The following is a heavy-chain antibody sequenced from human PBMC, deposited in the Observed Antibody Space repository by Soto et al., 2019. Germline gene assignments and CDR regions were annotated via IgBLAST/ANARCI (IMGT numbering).Heavy chain of an antibody. CDR1: GYSFTSYW. J-gene: IGHJ5*02. Sequence: GESLKISCKGSGYSFTSYWISWVRQMPGKGLEWMGRIDPSDSYTNYSPSFQGYVTISADKSISTAYLQWSSLKASDTAMYYCARGGVKYSSGNNWFDPWGQGTLVTVSS. CDR3: ARGGVKYSSGNNWFDP. CDR2: IDPSDSYT. D-gene: IGHD6-19*01. V-gene: IGHV5-10-1*01.